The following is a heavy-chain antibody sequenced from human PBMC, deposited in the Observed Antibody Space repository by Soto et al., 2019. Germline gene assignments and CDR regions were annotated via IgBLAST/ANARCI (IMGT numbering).Heavy chain of an antibody. Sequence: QVQLVESGGGVVQPRRSLRLSCAASGFTFSSYGMHWVRQAPGKGLEWVAVISYDGSNTYYADSVKGRFTISRDNSKNTLYLQMNSLRAEDTAVYYCAKNLYSYGIYGMDVW. D-gene: IGHD5-18*01. CDR3: AKNLYSYGIYGMDV. V-gene: IGHV3-30*18. CDR2: ISYDGSNT. J-gene: IGHJ6*01. CDR1: GFTFSSYG.